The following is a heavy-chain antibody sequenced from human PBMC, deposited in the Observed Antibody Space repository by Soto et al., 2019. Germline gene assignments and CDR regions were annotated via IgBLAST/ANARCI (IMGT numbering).Heavy chain of an antibody. CDR3: AKDSRSHPQGWFDP. J-gene: IGHJ5*02. CDR2: ISGSGDYT. V-gene: IGHV3-23*01. CDR1: GFTFSSYA. Sequence: EVQLLESGGGLVQPGESLRLSCAASGFTFSSYAMTWVRQAPGKGLEWVSSISGSGDYTYFADSVKGRFTISRDNSKDTLFLQMRSPRVEDTAIYYWAKDSRSHPQGWFDPWGQGTLVTVSS. D-gene: IGHD2-15*01.